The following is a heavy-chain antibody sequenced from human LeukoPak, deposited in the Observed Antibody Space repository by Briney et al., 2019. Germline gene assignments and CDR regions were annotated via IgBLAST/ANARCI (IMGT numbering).Heavy chain of an antibody. Sequence: PSETLSLTCTVSGGSISSSSYYWGWIRQPPGKGLEWIGSIYYSGSTYYNPSLKSRVTISVDTSKNQFSLKLSSVTAADTAVYYCARVGGGTPHWGQGTLVTVSS. D-gene: IGHD1-7*01. CDR2: IYYSGST. CDR1: GGSISSSSYY. CDR3: ARVGGGTPH. V-gene: IGHV4-39*07. J-gene: IGHJ4*02.